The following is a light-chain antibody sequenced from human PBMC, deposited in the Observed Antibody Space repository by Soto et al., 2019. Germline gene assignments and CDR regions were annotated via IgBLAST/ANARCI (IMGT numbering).Light chain of an antibody. CDR1: QGISNY. V-gene: IGKV1-27*01. Sequence: DIQMTQSPSSLSASVGDKVTITCRPSQGISNYLAWYQQKPGKVPKLLIYAASTLQSGVPSRFSGSGSGTDFTLTISSLQHEDVATYYCQKYNSAPRTFGQGTNVDIK. CDR3: QKYNSAPRT. J-gene: IGKJ1*01. CDR2: AAS.